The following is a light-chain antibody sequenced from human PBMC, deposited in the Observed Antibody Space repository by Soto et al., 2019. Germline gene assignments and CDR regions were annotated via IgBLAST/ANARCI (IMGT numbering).Light chain of an antibody. CDR2: EVT. V-gene: IGLV2-8*01. J-gene: IGLJ2*01. CDR3: SSYSRSNDYVV. CDR1: SSDVGGYNY. Sequence: QSALTQPPSASGSPGQSVTISCTGTSSDVGGYNYVSWYKQHPGKAPKLMIFEVTKRPSGVPGRVSGSKSGNTASLTVSGLQADDEADYYCSSYSRSNDYVVFGGGTKVTVL.